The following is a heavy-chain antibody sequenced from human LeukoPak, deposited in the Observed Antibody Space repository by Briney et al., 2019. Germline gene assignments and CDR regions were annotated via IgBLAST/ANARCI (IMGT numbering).Heavy chain of an antibody. CDR2: INPNSGGT. Sequence: ASVKVSCKASGYTFTGYYMHWVRQAPGQGLEWMGWINPNSGGTNYAQKFQGRVTMTRDTSISTAYMELSRLRSDDTAVYYCARVSPFIAVAGDFDYWGQGTPVTVSS. CDR1: GYTFTGYY. J-gene: IGHJ4*02. D-gene: IGHD6-19*01. V-gene: IGHV1-2*02. CDR3: ARVSPFIAVAGDFDY.